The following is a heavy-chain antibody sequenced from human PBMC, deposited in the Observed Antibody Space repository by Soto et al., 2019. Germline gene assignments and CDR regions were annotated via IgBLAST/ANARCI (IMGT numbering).Heavy chain of an antibody. Sequence: NPSETLSLTCTVSGGSISSYYWSWIRQPPGKGLEWIGYIYYSGSTNYNPSLKSRVTISVDTSKNQFSLKLSSVTAADTAVYYCARAFGGYEPTFDYWGQGTLVTVSS. CDR1: GGSISSYY. J-gene: IGHJ4*02. CDR2: IYYSGST. V-gene: IGHV4-59*01. CDR3: ARAFGGYEPTFDY. D-gene: IGHD5-12*01.